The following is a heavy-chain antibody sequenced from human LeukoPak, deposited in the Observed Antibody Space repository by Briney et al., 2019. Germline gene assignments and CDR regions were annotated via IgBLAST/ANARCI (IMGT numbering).Heavy chain of an antibody. CDR2: INSDGSST. CDR3: ARESMTTVTNDAFDI. J-gene: IGHJ3*02. V-gene: IGHV3-74*01. CDR1: GFTVSSNY. D-gene: IGHD4-17*01. Sequence: GGSLRLSCAASGFTVSSNYMSWVRQAPGKGLEWVSRINSDGSSTSYADSMKGRFTISRDNAKNTLYLQMNSLRAEDTAVYYCARESMTTVTNDAFDIWGQGTMVTVSS.